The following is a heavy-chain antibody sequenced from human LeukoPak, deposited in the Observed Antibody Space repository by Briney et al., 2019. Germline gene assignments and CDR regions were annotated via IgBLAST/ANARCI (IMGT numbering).Heavy chain of an antibody. CDR2: INPNSGGT. V-gene: IGHV1-2*02. J-gene: IGHJ4*02. CDR3: ARDPTDYGDYDFDY. D-gene: IGHD4-17*01. Sequence: ASVKVSCKASGYTFTSYGISWVRQAPGQGLEWMGWINPNSGGTNYAQKFQGRVTMTRDTSISTAYMELSRLRSDDTAVYYCARDPTDYGDYDFDYWGQGTLVTVSS. CDR1: GYTFTSYG.